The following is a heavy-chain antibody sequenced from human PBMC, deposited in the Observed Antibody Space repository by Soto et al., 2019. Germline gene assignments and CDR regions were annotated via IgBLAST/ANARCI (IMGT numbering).Heavy chain of an antibody. CDR1: GYTFTGHY. CDR3: ARDLCPLGSGTACPLYGMDI. Sequence: QVPLVQSWAEVKPPGASVKVSCNASGYTFTGHYMHWVRQVSGKRLEHLGWLKSDNGGTYYAPKFQGRVTFTRDTSTSTAYMELNGLQSDDTAVYFCARDLCPLGSGTACPLYGMDIWGQGTTVVVS. V-gene: IGHV1-2*02. CDR2: LKSDNGGT. J-gene: IGHJ6*02. D-gene: IGHD3-10*01.